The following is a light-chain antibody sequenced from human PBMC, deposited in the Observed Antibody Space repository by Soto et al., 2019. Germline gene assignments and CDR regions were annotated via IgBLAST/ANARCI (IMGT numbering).Light chain of an antibody. CDR3: QQRGT. V-gene: IGKV3-11*01. CDR1: QSFSNY. Sequence: ILLTQSPATLSLSPGERATLSCRASQSFSNYLAWYQQKPGQAPRLLISVASNRATGIPARFSGSGSGTDFTLTISSLESEDFAVYYCQQRGTFGQGTRLEIK. CDR2: VAS. J-gene: IGKJ5*01.